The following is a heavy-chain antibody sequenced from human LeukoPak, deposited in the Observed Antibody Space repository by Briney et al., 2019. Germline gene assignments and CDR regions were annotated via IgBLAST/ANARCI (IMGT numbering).Heavy chain of an antibody. V-gene: IGHV1-69*04. CDR1: GGTFSSYA. CDR2: IIPILGIA. Sequence: GSSVKVSCKACGGTFSSYAISWVRQAPGQRLEWMGRIIPILGIANNAQKSQGRVTITADKSTSTAYMELSSLRSEDTAVYYCARSERRLYYFDYWGQGTLVTVSS. J-gene: IGHJ4*02. CDR3: ARSERRLYYFDY. D-gene: IGHD6-19*01.